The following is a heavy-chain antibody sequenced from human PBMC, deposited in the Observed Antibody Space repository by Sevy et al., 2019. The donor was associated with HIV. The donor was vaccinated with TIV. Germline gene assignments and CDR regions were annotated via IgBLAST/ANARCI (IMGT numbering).Heavy chain of an antibody. J-gene: IGHJ6*03. Sequence: SETLSLTCTVSGGSISSSSYYWGWIRQPPGKGLEWFGSLYYSGSTYYNPSLKGRVTISVDTSKNQFSLKLSSVTAADTAVYYCASLQVLYYYYYMDVWGKGTTVTFSS. CDR1: GGSISSSSYY. D-gene: IGHD2-2*01. CDR2: LYYSGST. CDR3: ASLQVLYYYYYMDV. V-gene: IGHV4-39*01.